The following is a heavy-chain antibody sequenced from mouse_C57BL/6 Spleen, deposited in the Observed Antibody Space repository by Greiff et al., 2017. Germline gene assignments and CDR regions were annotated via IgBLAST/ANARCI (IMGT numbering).Heavy chain of an antibody. CDR2: INPHNGGT. CDR1: GYTFTDYY. J-gene: IGHJ2*01. Sequence: VHLQQSGPELVKPGASVKLSCKASGYTFTDYYMHWVKQSHGQSLEWIGDINPHNGGTSYNPKFKGKATLTVDKSSSTAYMELRGLTSEDSAVYYCARPYYYGSSYNYFDYWGQGTTLTVSS. CDR3: ARPYYYGSSYNYFDY. V-gene: IGHV1-26*01. D-gene: IGHD1-1*01.